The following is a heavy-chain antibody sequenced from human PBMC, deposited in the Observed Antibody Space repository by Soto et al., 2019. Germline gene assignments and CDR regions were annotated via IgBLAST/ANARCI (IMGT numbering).Heavy chain of an antibody. V-gene: IGHV3-53*04. CDR3: ARVTAVAALNYPYYMDV. CDR1: GFTVSSNY. CDR2: IYSGGST. J-gene: IGHJ6*03. Sequence: GGSLRLSCAASGFTVSSNYMSWVRQAPGKGLEWVSVIYSGGSTYYADSGKGRFTISRHNSKNTLYLQMNSLRAEDTAVYYCARVTAVAALNYPYYMDVWGKGTTVTVSS. D-gene: IGHD6-19*01.